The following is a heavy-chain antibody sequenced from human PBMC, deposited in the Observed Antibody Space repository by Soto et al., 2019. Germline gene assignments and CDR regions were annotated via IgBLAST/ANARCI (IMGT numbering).Heavy chain of an antibody. D-gene: IGHD2-2*01. CDR2: INVYNGNK. CDR3: ARDLAVGWFDP. J-gene: IGHJ5*02. V-gene: IGHV1-18*01. Sequence: VQLVQSGAEVKKPGASVKVSCKTSGYTFRSYSISWVRQAPGQGLEWMGWINVYNGNKKYAQNLQGRVTMTTDTSTSTAYMELRSLGSDDTAVYYCARDLAVGWFDPWGQGTLVTVSS. CDR1: GYTFRSYS.